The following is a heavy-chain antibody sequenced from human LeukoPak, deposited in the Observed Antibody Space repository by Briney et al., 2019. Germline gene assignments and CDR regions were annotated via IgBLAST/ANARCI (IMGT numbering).Heavy chain of an antibody. V-gene: IGHV3-30*04. J-gene: IGHJ4*02. D-gene: IGHD5-24*01. CDR2: ISYDGSNK. Sequence: PGRSLRLSCAASGFTFSSYAMHWVRQAPGKGLEWVAVISYDGSNKYYADSVKGRFTTSRDNSKNTLYLQMNSLRAEDTAVYYCASNKRRDGYNFDYWGQGTLATVSS. CDR3: ASNKRRDGYNFDY. CDR1: GFTFSSYA.